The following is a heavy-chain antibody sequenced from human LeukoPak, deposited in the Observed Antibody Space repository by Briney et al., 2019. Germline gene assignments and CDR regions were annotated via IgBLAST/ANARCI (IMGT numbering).Heavy chain of an antibody. CDR2: ISAYNGNT. V-gene: IGHV1-18*01. Sequence: EASVKVSCKASGYTFTSYGISWVRQAPGQGLEWMGWISAYNGNTNYAQKLQGRVTMTTDTSMSTAYMELRSLRSDDTAVYYCARGMGDYNYYDSSGYLSFDYWGQGTLVTVSS. J-gene: IGHJ4*02. D-gene: IGHD3-22*01. CDR1: GYTFTSYG. CDR3: ARGMGDYNYYDSSGYLSFDY.